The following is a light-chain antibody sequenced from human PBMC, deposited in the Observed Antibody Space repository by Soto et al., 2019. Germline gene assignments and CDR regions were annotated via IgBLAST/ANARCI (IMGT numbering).Light chain of an antibody. CDR1: QNINIY. Sequence: DIQLTQPPSSLSASVGDRVTITCRASQNINIYLNWYQHKPGTXPNXXIYGASGLQSGVPSRFSGIGSGTEGTLTISSLQSEDGAVYGGQQYYKLPWTFGQGTKVDIK. CDR3: QQYYKLPWT. V-gene: IGKV1-39*01. J-gene: IGKJ1*01. CDR2: GAS.